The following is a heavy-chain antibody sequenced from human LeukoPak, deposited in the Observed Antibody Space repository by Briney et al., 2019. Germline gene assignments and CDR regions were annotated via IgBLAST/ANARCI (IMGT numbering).Heavy chain of an antibody. V-gene: IGHV3-23*01. D-gene: IGHD2-15*01. J-gene: IGHJ3*02. CDR2: ISGSGGST. CDR3: AKRFGSYSPAFDI. CDR1: GFTFDDYG. Sequence: GGSLRLSCAASGFTFDDYGMSWVRQAPGKGLEWVSAISGSGGSTYYADSVKGRFTISRDNSKNTLYLQMNSLRAEDTAVYYCAKRFGSYSPAFDIWGQGTMVTVSS.